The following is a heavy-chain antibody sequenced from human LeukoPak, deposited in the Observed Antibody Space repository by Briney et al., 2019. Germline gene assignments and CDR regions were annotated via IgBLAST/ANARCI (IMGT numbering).Heavy chain of an antibody. CDR1: GFTFSRYA. V-gene: IGHV3-30-3*01. J-gene: IGHJ3*02. CDR3: AKDLGLAYYERYFDI. CDR2: ISYDGSNK. Sequence: PGGSLRLSCAASGFTFSRYAMHWVRQAPGKGLEWVAVISYDGSNKSYADSVKGRFTISTDNSKNTLYLQMNSLRAEDTAVYFCAKDLGLAYYERYFDIWGQGTMVTVSS. D-gene: IGHD3-22*01.